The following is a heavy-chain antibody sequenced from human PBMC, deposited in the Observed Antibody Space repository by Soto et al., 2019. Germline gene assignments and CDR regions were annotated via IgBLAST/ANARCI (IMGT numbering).Heavy chain of an antibody. D-gene: IGHD1-26*01. CDR3: ACSGSYGGFDAFDI. CDR2: ISYDGSNK. CDR1: GFTFSSYG. Sequence: GGSLRLSCAASGFTFSSYGMHWVRQAPGKGLEWVAVISYDGSNKYYADSVKGRFTISRDNSKNTLYLQMNSLRAEDTAVYYCACSGSYGGFDAFDIWGQGTMVTVSS. J-gene: IGHJ3*02. V-gene: IGHV3-30*03.